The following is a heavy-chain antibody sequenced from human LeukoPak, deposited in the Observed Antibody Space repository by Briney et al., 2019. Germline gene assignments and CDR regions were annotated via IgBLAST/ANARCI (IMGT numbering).Heavy chain of an antibody. CDR3: ARSRDGYNQYTPLYY. CDR1: DDSISSYY. Sequence: PSETLSLTCNVSDDSISSYYWSWIRQPPGKGLEWIGHIYYSGSTNYNPSLKSRVTISVDTSKNQFSLKMSSVTAADTAVYYCARSRDGYNQYTPLYYWGQGTLVTVSS. J-gene: IGHJ4*02. CDR2: IYYSGST. V-gene: IGHV4-59*01. D-gene: IGHD5-24*01.